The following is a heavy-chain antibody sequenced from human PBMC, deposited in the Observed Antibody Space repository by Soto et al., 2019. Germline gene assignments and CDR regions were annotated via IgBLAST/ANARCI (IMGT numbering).Heavy chain of an antibody. V-gene: IGHV3-33*01. CDR2: IWYDGSNK. Sequence: GGSLRLSCAASGFTFSSYGMHWVRQAPGKGLEWVAVIWYDGSNKYYADSVKGRFTISRDNSKNTLYLQMNSLRAEDTAVYYCASSPGEDIVVVPAAMPLAPYYYYGMDVWGQGTTVTVSS. CDR1: GFTFSSYG. J-gene: IGHJ6*02. D-gene: IGHD2-2*01. CDR3: ASSPGEDIVVVPAAMPLAPYYYYGMDV.